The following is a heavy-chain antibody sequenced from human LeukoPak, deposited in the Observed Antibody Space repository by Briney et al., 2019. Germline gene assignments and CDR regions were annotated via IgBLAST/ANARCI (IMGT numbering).Heavy chain of an antibody. CDR1: GFTFDDYG. CDR3: AKGGSYGVQLPGYFQH. D-gene: IGHD4-17*01. CDR2: ISWNSGSI. Sequence: GGSLRLSCAASGFTFDDYGMSWVRQAPGKGLEWVSGISWNSGSIGYADSVKGRFTISRDNAKNSLYLQMNSLRAEDMALYYCAKGGSYGVQLPGYFQHWGQGTLVTVSS. V-gene: IGHV3-9*03. J-gene: IGHJ1*01.